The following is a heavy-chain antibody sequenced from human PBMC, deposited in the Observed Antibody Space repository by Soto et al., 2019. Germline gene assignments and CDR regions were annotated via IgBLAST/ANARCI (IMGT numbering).Heavy chain of an antibody. Sequence: QVQLQESGPGLVKPSQTLSLTCSVSGDYIHVGGYYWTWIRQRPGKGLEWMGYIYYTGKTYYNPSLESRRTMSVDRSKNQFSLQLTSVTAADTSVYFCGRDLTSNANCIDPWGQGTLVTVSS. CDR3: GRDLTSNANCIDP. CDR1: GDYIHVGGYY. CDR2: IYYTGKT. D-gene: IGHD2-2*01. J-gene: IGHJ5*02. V-gene: IGHV4-30-4*01.